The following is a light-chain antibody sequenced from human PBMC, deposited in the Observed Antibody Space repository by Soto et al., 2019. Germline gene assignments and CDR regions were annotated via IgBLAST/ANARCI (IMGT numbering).Light chain of an antibody. V-gene: IGLV2-11*01. J-gene: IGLJ3*02. CDR2: DVS. CDR1: SSDVGAYNY. CDR3: CSYAGSYSWV. Sequence: QSALTRPRSVSGSPGQSVTISCTGTSSDVGAYNYVSWYQHHPGKAPKVMIYDVSERPSGVPDRFSGSKSDNKASLTISGLQAEDDADYYCCSYAGSYSWVFGAGTQLTVL.